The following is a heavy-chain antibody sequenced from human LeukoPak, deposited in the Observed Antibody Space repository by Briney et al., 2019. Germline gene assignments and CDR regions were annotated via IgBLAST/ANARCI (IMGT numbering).Heavy chain of an antibody. Sequence: GGSLRLSCAASGFTFSSYSMNWVRQAPGKGLEWVSSINILSNYIYYADSVKGRFTISRDNAKNSPYLQMNSLRAEDTAVYYCARAHIVATAFDIWGQGTMVTVSS. CDR2: INILSNYI. CDR3: ARAHIVATAFDI. J-gene: IGHJ3*02. CDR1: GFTFSSYS. D-gene: IGHD5-12*01. V-gene: IGHV3-21*01.